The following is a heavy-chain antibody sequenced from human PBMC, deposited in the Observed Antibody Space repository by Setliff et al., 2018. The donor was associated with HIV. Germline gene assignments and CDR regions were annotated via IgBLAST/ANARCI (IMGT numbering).Heavy chain of an antibody. Sequence: ETLSLSCTVSGGSFSDYYWSWIRQPPGKGLEWIGEINHSGSTNHSPSLKSRVTISVDTSKNQFSLKLSSVTAADTAMYYCATSSIYYDSSGYGGDDAFDIWGQGTVVTVSS. D-gene: IGHD3-22*01. CDR2: INHSGST. J-gene: IGHJ3*02. CDR3: ATSSIYYDSSGYGGDDAFDI. CDR1: GGSFSDYY. V-gene: IGHV4-34*01.